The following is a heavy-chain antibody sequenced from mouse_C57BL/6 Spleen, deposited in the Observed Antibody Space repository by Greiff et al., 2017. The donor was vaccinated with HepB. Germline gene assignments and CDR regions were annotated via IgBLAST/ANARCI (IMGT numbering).Heavy chain of an antibody. D-gene: IGHD5-5*01. CDR1: GFTFSDYG. CDR2: ISSGSSTI. J-gene: IGHJ3*01. Sequence: EVMLVESGGGLVKPGGSLKLSCAASGFTFSDYGMHWVRQAPEKGLEWVAYISSGSSTIYYADTVKGRFTISRDNAKNTLFLQMTSLRSEDTAMYYCARGDYPPWFAYWGQGTLVTVSA. CDR3: ARGDYPPWFAY. V-gene: IGHV5-17*01.